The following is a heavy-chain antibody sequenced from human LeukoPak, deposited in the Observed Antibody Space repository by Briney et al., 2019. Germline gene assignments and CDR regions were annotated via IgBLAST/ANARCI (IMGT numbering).Heavy chain of an antibody. V-gene: IGHV4-59*08. CDR3: ARPYSSGWYDAFDI. J-gene: IGHJ3*02. Sequence: SETLSLTCTVSGGSISTSYWSWVRQPPGKGLEWVAYIHYSGSTNYNPSLKSRVTVSVDTSRNQFSLKLSSVTAADTAVYYCARPYSSGWYDAFDIWGQGTMVTVSS. CDR2: IHYSGST. D-gene: IGHD6-19*01. CDR1: GGSISTSY.